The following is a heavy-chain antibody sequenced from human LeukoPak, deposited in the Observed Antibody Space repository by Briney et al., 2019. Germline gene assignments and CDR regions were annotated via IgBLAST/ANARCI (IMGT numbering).Heavy chain of an antibody. D-gene: IGHD3-22*01. Sequence: ASVKVSCMASGYTFTVYYMHWVRQAPGQGLEWMGRINPNSGGTNYAQKFQGRVTMTRDTSISTAYMEPSRLRSDDTAVYYCARDQYYYDSSGYSVSDYWGQGTLVTVSS. J-gene: IGHJ4*02. CDR2: INPNSGGT. V-gene: IGHV1-2*06. CDR3: ARDQYYYDSSGYSVSDY. CDR1: GYTFTVYY.